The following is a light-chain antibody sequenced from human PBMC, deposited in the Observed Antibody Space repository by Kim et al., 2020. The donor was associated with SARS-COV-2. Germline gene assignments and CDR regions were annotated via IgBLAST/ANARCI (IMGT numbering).Light chain of an antibody. Sequence: ELTQPPSASGTPGQRVTISCSGSRSNIGSNTVNWYQQFPGSAPKLLIYTNYQRPSGVPDRFSGSKSGTSASLAISGLQSEDEADYYCAAWDDSLKGWVFGGGTQLTVL. V-gene: IGLV1-44*01. CDR1: RSNIGSNT. CDR2: TNY. CDR3: AAWDDSLKGWV. J-gene: IGLJ3*02.